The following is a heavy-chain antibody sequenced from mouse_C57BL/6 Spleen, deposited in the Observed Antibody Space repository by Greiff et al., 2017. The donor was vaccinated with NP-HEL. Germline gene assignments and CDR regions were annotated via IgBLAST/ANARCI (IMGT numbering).Heavy chain of an antibody. Sequence: QVQLQQPGAELVKPGASVKLSCKASGYTFTSYWMHWVKQRPGQGLEWIGMIHPNSGSTNYNEKFKSKATLTVDKSSSPAYMQLSSLTSEDSAVYYCARFYEGHVGFFAYWGQGTLVTVSA. CDR1: GYTFTSYW. J-gene: IGHJ3*01. V-gene: IGHV1-64*01. CDR2: IHPNSGST. CDR3: ARFYEGHVGFFAY. D-gene: IGHD2-3*01.